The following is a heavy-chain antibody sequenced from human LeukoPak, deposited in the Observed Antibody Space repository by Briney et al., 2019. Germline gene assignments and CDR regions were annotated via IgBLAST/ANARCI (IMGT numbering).Heavy chain of an antibody. Sequence: RGSLRLSCVASGFTFSTYAMHWVRQAPGKGLEWVSAISNNGGYTYYADSVQGRFTISRDNSKSTLCLQMNSLRAEDTALYYCAKQLGYCSDGSCYFPYWGQGTLVTVSS. J-gene: IGHJ4*02. CDR2: ISNNGGYT. CDR1: GFTFSTYA. CDR3: AKQLGYCSDGSCYFPY. V-gene: IGHV3-23*01. D-gene: IGHD2-15*01.